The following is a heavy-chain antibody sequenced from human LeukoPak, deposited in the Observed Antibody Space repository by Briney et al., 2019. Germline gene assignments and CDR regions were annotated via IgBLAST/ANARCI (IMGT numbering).Heavy chain of an antibody. CDR2: IYTSGST. V-gene: IGHV4-61*02. CDR1: GGSISSGSYY. Sequence: KPSQTLSLTCTVSGGSISSGSYYWRWIRQPAGRGLEWIGRIYTSGSTNYNPSLKSRVTISVDTSKNQFSLKLSSVTAADTAVYYCAGVWFGELSSWFDPWGQGTLVTVSS. CDR3: AGVWFGELSSWFDP. D-gene: IGHD3-10*01. J-gene: IGHJ5*02.